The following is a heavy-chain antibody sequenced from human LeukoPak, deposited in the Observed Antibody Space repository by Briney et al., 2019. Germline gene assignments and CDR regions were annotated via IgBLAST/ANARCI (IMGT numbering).Heavy chain of an antibody. CDR2: ISQSGTT. J-gene: IGHJ4*02. D-gene: IGHD3-3*01. V-gene: IGHV4-34*01. Sequence: PSETLSLTCAVSGLSFSEYYWSWIRQPPGNGLEWIGEISQSGTTHYNPSLESRVTISVDKSENHLSLKVTSVTAADTAVYYCARGPTTSGVGTFDQWGQGILVTVSS. CDR3: ARGPTTSGVGTFDQ. CDR1: GLSFSEYY.